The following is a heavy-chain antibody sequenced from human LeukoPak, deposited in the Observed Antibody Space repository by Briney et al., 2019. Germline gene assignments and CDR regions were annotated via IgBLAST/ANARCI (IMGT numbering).Heavy chain of an antibody. V-gene: IGHV1-18*01. Sequence: ASVKVSCKASGYTFTSYGISWVRQAPGQGLEWMGWISAYNGNTNYAQKLQGRVTMTTDTSTSTAYMELGSLRSDDTAVYYCARDGYYYGSGSYYNVGYWGQETLVTVSS. D-gene: IGHD3-10*01. J-gene: IGHJ4*02. CDR2: ISAYNGNT. CDR1: GYTFTSYG. CDR3: ARDGYYYGSGSYYNVGY.